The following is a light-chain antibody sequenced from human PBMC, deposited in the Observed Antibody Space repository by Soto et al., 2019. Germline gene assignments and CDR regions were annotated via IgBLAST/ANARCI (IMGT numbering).Light chain of an antibody. V-gene: IGKV3-20*01. J-gene: IGKJ3*01. Sequence: EIVLTQSPGTLSLSPRERATLSCRASQSVSSSYLAWYQQKPGQAPRLLIYGASSRATGIPDRFSGSGSGTDFTLTISRLEPEDFAVYYCQQYGSSPIFTFGPGTKVDIK. CDR3: QQYGSSPIFT. CDR1: QSVSSSY. CDR2: GAS.